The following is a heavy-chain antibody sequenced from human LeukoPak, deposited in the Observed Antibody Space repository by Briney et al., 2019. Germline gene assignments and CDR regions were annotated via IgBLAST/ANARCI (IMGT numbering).Heavy chain of an antibody. Sequence: GGSLRLSCAASGFTFSSYGMHWVRQAPGKGLEWVAFIRYDGSNKYYADSVKGRFTISRDNSKNTLYLQMNSLRAEDTAVYYCAKDLIKSEVVPAATDYWGQGTLVTASS. CDR3: AKDLIKSEVVPAATDY. CDR2: IRYDGSNK. J-gene: IGHJ4*02. V-gene: IGHV3-30*02. D-gene: IGHD2-2*01. CDR1: GFTFSSYG.